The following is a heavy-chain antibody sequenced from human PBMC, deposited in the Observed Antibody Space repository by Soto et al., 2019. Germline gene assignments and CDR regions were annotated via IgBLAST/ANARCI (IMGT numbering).Heavy chain of an antibody. D-gene: IGHD2-8*01. CDR1: GHSFTDYH. CDR2: INPKSGGT. V-gene: IGHV1-2*04. Sequence: SVKVSCKASGHSFTDYHIHWVRQAPGQGLEWLGRINPKSGGTSTAQKFQGWVTMTTDTSISTASMELTRLTSDDTAIYYCARGDSTDCSNGVCSFFYNHDMDVWGQGTTVTVSS. CDR3: ARGDSTDCSNGVCSFFYNHDMDV. J-gene: IGHJ6*02.